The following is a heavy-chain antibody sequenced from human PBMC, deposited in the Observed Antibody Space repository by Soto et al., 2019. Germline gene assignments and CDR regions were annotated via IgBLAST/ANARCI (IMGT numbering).Heavy chain of an antibody. V-gene: IGHV1-3*01. CDR1: GYIFTNYD. J-gene: IGHJ4*02. CDR3: ARDRYYGSGSYNYFDY. D-gene: IGHD3-10*01. Sequence: ASVKVSCKASGYIFTNYDINWVRQAPGQRLEWMGWINAGNGNTKYSQNFQGRVTITRDTSASTAYMELSSLGSEDTAVYYCARDRYYGSGSYNYFDYWGQGTLVTVSS. CDR2: INAGNGNT.